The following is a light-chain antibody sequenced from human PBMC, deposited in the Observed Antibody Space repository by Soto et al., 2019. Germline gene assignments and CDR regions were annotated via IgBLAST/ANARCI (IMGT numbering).Light chain of an antibody. CDR3: TTWDDTLRSVV. CDR1: RSNIGSNY. J-gene: IGLJ2*01. Sequence: QSVLTQPPSASGTPGQRVTISCSGGRSNIGSNYVYWYQQFPGTAPKLLIFKNDQRPSWVPDRFSGSKSGTSASLAISGLRSEDEDDFYCTTWDDTLRSVVFGGGTKLTVL. CDR2: KND. V-gene: IGLV1-47*01.